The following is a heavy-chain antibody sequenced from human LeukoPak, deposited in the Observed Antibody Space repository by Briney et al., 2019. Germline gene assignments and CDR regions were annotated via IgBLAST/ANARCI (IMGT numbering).Heavy chain of an antibody. V-gene: IGHV3-15*01. Sequence: PGGSLRLSCAASGFTFSTYAMGWVRQAPGKGLEWVARIRSKTEGETKEYAASVKGRFTISRDDSRSRLYLQMNSLKTEDTAVYYCATGVVTGTSRWGQGTLVTVSS. J-gene: IGHJ4*02. CDR1: GFTFSTYA. D-gene: IGHD1-1*01. CDR3: ATGVVTGTSR. CDR2: IRSKTEGETK.